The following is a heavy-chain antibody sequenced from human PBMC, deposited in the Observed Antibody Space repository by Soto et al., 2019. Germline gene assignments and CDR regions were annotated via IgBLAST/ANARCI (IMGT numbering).Heavy chain of an antibody. Sequence: EEQLVESGGGLVKPGGSLRLSCAASGFTFSSYSINWVRQAPGKGLEWVSSISSNSAFIYYAASVKGRFTISRDNAKNSLSLQMSSLRAEDTAVYYCARSGYRITNDLRGQGTLVTVSS. D-gene: IGHD2-15*01. CDR2: ISSNSAFI. V-gene: IGHV3-21*02. CDR3: ARSGYRITNDL. J-gene: IGHJ5*02. CDR1: GFTFSSYS.